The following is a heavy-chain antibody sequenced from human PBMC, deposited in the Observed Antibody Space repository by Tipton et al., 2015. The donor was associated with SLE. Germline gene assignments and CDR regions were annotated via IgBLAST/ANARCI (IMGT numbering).Heavy chain of an antibody. CDR3: ARVGPSYYYYMDV. D-gene: IGHD3-10*01. CDR1: GGSLGTFY. J-gene: IGHJ6*03. CDR2: IYYTGSA. Sequence: TLSLTCTISGGSLGTFYWSWVRQPPGKRLEWIGYIYYTGSADYNPSVKSRVAISIDTSKKQFSLRVRSVTAADSAVYYCARVGPSYYYYMDVWGRGTTVTVSS. V-gene: IGHV4-59*01.